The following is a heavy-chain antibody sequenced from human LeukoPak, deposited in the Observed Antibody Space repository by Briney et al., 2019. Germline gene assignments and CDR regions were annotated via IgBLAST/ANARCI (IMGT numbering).Heavy chain of an antibody. J-gene: IGHJ6*03. Sequence: ASVKVSCKASGYTFTGYYMHWVRQAPGQGLEWMGWINPNSGGTNDAQKFQGRVTMTRDTSISTAYMELSRLRSDDTAVYYCARGHPTSIAARPYYYYYYMDVWGKGTTVTVSS. CDR1: GYTFTGYY. CDR3: ARGHPTSIAARPYYYYYYMDV. D-gene: IGHD6-6*01. V-gene: IGHV1-2*02. CDR2: INPNSGGT.